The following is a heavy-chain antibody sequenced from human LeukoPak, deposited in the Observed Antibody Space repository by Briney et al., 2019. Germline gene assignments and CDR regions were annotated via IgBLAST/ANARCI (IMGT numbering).Heavy chain of an antibody. J-gene: IGHJ4*02. CDR1: GGSISSSNW. D-gene: IGHD1-14*01. V-gene: IGHV4-4*02. CDR3: ASLGGVEPFDY. Sequence: AGTLSLTCAVSGGSISSSNWWRGGREPRGKGEGWIGKIYHRGSTNYNPSLKSRVTISVDKSKNQFSLKLSSVTAADTAVYYCASLGGVEPFDYWGQGTLVTVSS. CDR2: IYHRGST.